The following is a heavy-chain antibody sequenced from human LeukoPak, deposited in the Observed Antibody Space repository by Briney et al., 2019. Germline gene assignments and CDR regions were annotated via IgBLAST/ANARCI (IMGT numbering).Heavy chain of an antibody. CDR1: GGSFSGYY. V-gene: IGHV4-34*01. J-gene: IGHJ4*02. D-gene: IGHD3-16*01. CDR2: INHSGST. Sequence: SETLSLTCAVYGGSFSGYYWSWIRQPPGKGLGWIGEINHSGSTNYNPSLKSRVTISVDTSKNQFSLKLSSVTAADTAVYYCARQGFGSSYFDYWGQGTLVTVSS. CDR3: ARQGFGSSYFDY.